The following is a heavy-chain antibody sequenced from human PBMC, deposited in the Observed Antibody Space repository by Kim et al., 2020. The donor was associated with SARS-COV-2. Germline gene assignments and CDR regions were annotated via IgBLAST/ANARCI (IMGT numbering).Heavy chain of an antibody. V-gene: IGHV3-20*04. J-gene: IGHJ4*01. Sequence: GGSLRLSCAASGFTFDDYSLSWVRQAPGKGLQWVSGINRNGKTTYYADSVKGRFTISRDNALNCLYLLMNSLRAEDTALYYCAKGRSPNYGEIDYWGQGTLVTVSS. D-gene: IGHD4-17*01. CDR1: GFTFDDYS. CDR3: AKGRSPNYGEIDY. CDR2: INRNGKTT.